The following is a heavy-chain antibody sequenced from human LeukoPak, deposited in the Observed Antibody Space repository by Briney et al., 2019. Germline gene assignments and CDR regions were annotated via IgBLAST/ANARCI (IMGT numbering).Heavy chain of an antibody. V-gene: IGHV5-51*01. CDR1: GYSFINYW. J-gene: IGHJ4*02. D-gene: IGHD4-17*01. CDR3: ARQPPTVTASRHYFDY. Sequence: GESLKISCKGSGYSFINYWIGWVRQMPGKGLEWMGIIFPSDSETRYSPSFQGQVTISADTSISTAYLQWSSLKASDTAVYYCARQPPTVTASRHYFDYWGQGALVTVSP. CDR2: IFPSDSET.